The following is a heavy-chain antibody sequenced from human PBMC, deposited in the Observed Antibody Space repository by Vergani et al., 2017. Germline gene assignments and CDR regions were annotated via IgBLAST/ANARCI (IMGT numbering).Heavy chain of an antibody. Sequence: EVQLVQSGAEVKKPGESLKISCKGSGYSFTSYWIGWVRQMPGKGLEWMGIIYPGDSDTRYSPSFQGQVTISADKSISTAYLQWSSLKASDTAMYYCARDWDDGSGSYGPYYYYMDVWGKGTTVTVSS. CDR1: GYSFTSYW. D-gene: IGHD3-10*01. J-gene: IGHJ6*03. CDR2: IYPGDSDT. CDR3: ARDWDDGSGSYGPYYYYMDV. V-gene: IGHV5-51*03.